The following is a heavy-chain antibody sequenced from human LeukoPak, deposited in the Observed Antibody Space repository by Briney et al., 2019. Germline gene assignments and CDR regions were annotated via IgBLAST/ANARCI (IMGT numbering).Heavy chain of an antibody. CDR3: AGGSGFLSDC. V-gene: IGHV3-7*02. J-gene: IGHJ4*02. CDR1: GFTFNRYW. CDR2: IKQDGSEK. Sequence: GGSLRLSCAASGFTFNRYWMKWVRQAPGKGLEWVANIKQDGSEKYYVDSVKGRFTISRDNAKNSVFLQMNSLRAEDTAVYYCAGGSGFLSDCWGQGTLVTVSS. D-gene: IGHD2/OR15-2a*01.